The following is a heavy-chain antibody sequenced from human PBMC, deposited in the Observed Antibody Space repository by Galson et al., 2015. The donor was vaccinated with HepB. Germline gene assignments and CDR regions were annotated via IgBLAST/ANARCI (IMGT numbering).Heavy chain of an antibody. Sequence: SVKVSCKASGYTFTSYYMHWVRQAPGQGLEWMGIINPSGGSTSYAQKFQGRVTMTRDTSTSTVYMELSSLRSEDTAVYYCARGGYYYDSSGYYSTSSLNFDYWGQGTLVTVSS. V-gene: IGHV1-46*03. CDR3: ARGGYYYDSSGYYSTSSLNFDY. J-gene: IGHJ4*02. CDR1: GYTFTSYY. CDR2: INPSGGST. D-gene: IGHD3-22*01.